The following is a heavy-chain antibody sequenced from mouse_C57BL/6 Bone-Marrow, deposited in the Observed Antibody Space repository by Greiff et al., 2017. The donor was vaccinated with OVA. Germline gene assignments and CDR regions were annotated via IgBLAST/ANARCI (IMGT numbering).Heavy chain of an antibody. V-gene: IGHV5-12*01. D-gene: IGHD3-1*01. CDR1: GFTFSDYY. CDR3: ARGLGAY. Sequence: DVKLVESGGGLVQPGGSLKLSCAASGFTFSDYYMYWVRQTPEKRLEWVAYISNGGGSTYYPDTVKGRFTISRDNAKNTLYLQMSRLKSEDTAMYYCARGLGAYWGQGTLVTVSA. J-gene: IGHJ3*01. CDR2: ISNGGGST.